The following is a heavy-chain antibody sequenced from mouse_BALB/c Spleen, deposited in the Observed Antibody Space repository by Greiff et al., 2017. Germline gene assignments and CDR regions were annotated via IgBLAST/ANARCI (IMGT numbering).Heavy chain of an antibody. J-gene: IGHJ4*01. D-gene: IGHD2-4*01. CDR2: INPYNDGT. CDR1: GYTFTSYV. CDR3: ASRFYDYDGGYAMDY. V-gene: IGHV1-14*01. Sequence: EVQLQQSGPELVKPGASVKMSCKASGYTFTSYVMHWVKQKPGQGLEWIGYINPYNDGTKYNEKFKGKATLTSDKSSSTAYMELSSLTSEDSAVYYCASRFYDYDGGYAMDYWGQGTSVTVSS.